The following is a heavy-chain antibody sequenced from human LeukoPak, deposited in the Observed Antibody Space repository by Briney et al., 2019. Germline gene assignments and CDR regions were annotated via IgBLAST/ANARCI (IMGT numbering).Heavy chain of an antibody. CDR3: AREGDDYGDYVSQY. J-gene: IGHJ4*02. V-gene: IGHV1-69*04. Sequence: SVKVSCKASGGTFSIYAISWVRQAPGQGLELMGRIIPILGIANYAQKFQGRVTITADKSTSTAYMELSSLRSEDTAVYYCAREGDDYGDYVSQYWGQGTLVTVSS. CDR2: IIPILGIA. CDR1: GGTFSIYA. D-gene: IGHD4-17*01.